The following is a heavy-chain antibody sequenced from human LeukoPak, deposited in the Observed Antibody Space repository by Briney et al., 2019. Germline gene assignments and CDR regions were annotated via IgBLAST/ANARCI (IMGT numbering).Heavy chain of an antibody. Sequence: SETLSLTCTVSGCSISSYYWSWIRQPPGKGLDWIGDIYYIGSNKYNPSLKSRVTISVDTSKNQFSVKLSSVTAADTAVYYCARVHCSGGSCYSLDYYYYYGMDVWAKGPRSPSPQ. CDR3: ARVHCSGGSCYSLDYYYYYGMDV. V-gene: IGHV4-59*01. CDR1: GCSISSYY. CDR2: IYYIGSN. J-gene: IGHJ6*04. D-gene: IGHD2-15*01.